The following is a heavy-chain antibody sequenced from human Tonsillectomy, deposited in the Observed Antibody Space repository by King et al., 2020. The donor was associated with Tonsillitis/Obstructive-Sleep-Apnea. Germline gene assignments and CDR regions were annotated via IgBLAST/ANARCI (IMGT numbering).Heavy chain of an antibody. CDR3: VRLESLFVGAGSMDV. CDR1: GGSINSFD. V-gene: IGHV4-59*01. J-gene: IGHJ6*03. D-gene: IGHD2-15*01. Sequence: QMQLQESGPGLVKPSETLSLTCTVSGGSINSFDWSWIRQPPGKGLEWIGYMYYSGSTNYNPTLKSRVTISVDTSKNQFSLKLTSVTAADTAVYSCVRLESLFVGAGSMDVWGTGTPVNVSS. CDR2: MYYSGST.